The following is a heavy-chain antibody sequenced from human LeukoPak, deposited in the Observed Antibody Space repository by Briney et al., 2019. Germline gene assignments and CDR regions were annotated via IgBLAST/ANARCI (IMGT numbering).Heavy chain of an antibody. J-gene: IGHJ3*02. Sequence: GGSLRLSCAASGFTFSSYAMSWVRQAPGKGLEWVANIKQDGSEEYYVDSVKGRFAISRDNAKNSLYLQMNSLRAEDTAVYYCARDDTAMFRDAFDIWGQGTMVTVSS. CDR2: IKQDGSEE. D-gene: IGHD5-18*01. CDR1: GFTFSSYA. V-gene: IGHV3-7*01. CDR3: ARDDTAMFRDAFDI.